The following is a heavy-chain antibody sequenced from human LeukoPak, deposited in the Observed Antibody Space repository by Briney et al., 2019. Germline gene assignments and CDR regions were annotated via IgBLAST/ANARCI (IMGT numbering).Heavy chain of an antibody. CDR3: AKTSSGHYYFDY. Sequence: GGSLTLSCAASGFTFSNYAMSWVRQAPGKGLEWVSAISGSGGTTSYAGSVKGRFTISRDISENTLYLQMNSLRAEDTAIYYCAKTSSGHYYFDYWGQGTLVTVSS. CDR1: GFTFSNYA. J-gene: IGHJ4*02. D-gene: IGHD6-19*01. V-gene: IGHV3-23*01. CDR2: ISGSGGTT.